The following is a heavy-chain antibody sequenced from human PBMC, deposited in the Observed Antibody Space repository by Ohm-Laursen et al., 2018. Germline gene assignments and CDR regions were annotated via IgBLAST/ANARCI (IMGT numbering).Heavy chain of an antibody. V-gene: IGHV3-11*01. CDR1: GFTFSDYF. CDR2: ISIGGSTI. J-gene: IGHJ4*02. CDR3: ARAEDYGDPFDF. Sequence: SLRLSCSASGFTFSDYFMSWIRQAPGKGLEWVSYISIGGSTIYYADSVKGRFTISRDNAKNSLYLQMNSLRAEDTAVYFCARAEDYGDPFDFWGQGTLVTVSS. D-gene: IGHD4-17*01.